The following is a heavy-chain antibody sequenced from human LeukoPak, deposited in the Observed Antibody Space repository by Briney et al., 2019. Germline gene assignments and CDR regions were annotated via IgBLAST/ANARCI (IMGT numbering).Heavy chain of an antibody. CDR3: ARVMAGPNSYVNY. CDR1: GYTFTSYD. V-gene: IGHV1-8*03. CDR2: MNPNSGNT. J-gene: IGHJ4*02. Sequence: GASVKVSCKASGYTFTSYDINWVRQATGQGLEWMGWMNPNSGNTGYAQKFQGRVTITRNTSISTAYMELSRLRSDDTAVYYCARVMAGPNSYVNYWGQGTLVTVSS. D-gene: IGHD5-18*01.